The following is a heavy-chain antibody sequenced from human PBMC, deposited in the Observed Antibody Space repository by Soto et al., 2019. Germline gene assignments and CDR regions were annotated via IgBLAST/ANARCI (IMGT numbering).Heavy chain of an antibody. V-gene: IGHV4-39*01. CDR2: ILYSGST. J-gene: IGHJ4*02. CDR3: ARLGSSGWYQGSYFDY. CDR1: GGSITRNNHY. D-gene: IGHD6-19*01. Sequence: QLQLQESGPGLVKPSETLSLTCIVSGGSITRNNHYWGWIRQSPGKGLEWIGSILYSGSTNYNPSLKSRVTLSVETSKNQFSLKMSYVTAADTALDYCARLGSSGWYQGSYFDYWGQGTLVTVSS.